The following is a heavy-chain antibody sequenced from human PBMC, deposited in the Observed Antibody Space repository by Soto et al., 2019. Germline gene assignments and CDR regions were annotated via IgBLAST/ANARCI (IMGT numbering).Heavy chain of an antibody. Sequence: QVQLQQWGAGLLKPSETLSLTCAVYGGSFSGYYWSWIRQPPGKGLEWIGEINHSGSTNYNPSLKSRVTISVDTSKNQFSLKLSSVTAADTAVYYCARVAVGIKGHIVNYYYYGMDVWGQGTTVTVSS. CDR2: INHSGST. J-gene: IGHJ6*02. CDR1: GGSFSGYY. CDR3: ARVAVGIKGHIVNYYYYGMDV. V-gene: IGHV4-34*01. D-gene: IGHD2-21*01.